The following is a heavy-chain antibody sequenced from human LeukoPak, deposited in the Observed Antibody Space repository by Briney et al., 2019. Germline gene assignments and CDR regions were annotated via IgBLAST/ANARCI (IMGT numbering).Heavy chain of an antibody. V-gene: IGHV3-21*01. J-gene: IGHJ4*02. D-gene: IGHD4/OR15-4a*01. Sequence: KPGVSLRLSCAASGFTFSTYTMNWVRGAPGKGLEWVSAISSSSTYIYYADSVKGRFTISRDNAKNSLYLQMNSLRAEDTAVYYCARDVVYGEQYYFDYWGQGTLVTVSS. CDR1: GFTFSTYT. CDR3: ARDVVYGEQYYFDY. CDR2: ISSSSTYI.